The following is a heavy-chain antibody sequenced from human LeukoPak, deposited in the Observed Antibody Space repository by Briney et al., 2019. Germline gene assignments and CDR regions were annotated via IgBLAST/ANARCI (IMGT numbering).Heavy chain of an antibody. V-gene: IGHV3-73*01. J-gene: IGHJ6*03. Sequence: GGSLRLSCAASGFTFSGSAMHWVRQASGQGLEWVGRISSKANSYATAYAASVKGRFTISRDDSKNTAYLQMNSLKTEDTAVYYCTRQQQLASYYYYYYYMDVWGKGTTVTVSS. D-gene: IGHD6-13*01. CDR3: TRQQQLASYYYYYYYMDV. CDR2: ISSKANSYAT. CDR1: GFTFSGSA.